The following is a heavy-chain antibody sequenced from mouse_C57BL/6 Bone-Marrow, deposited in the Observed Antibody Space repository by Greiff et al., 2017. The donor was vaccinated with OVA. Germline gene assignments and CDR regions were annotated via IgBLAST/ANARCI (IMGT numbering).Heavy chain of an antibody. J-gene: IGHJ1*03. CDR1: GYSFTDYN. CDR3: VRRGGLRSYWYFDV. Sequence: SGPELVKPGASVKISCKASGYSFTDYNMNWVKQSNGKSLEWIGVINPNYGTTSYNQKFKGKATLTVDQSSSTAYMQLNSLTSEDSAVYYCVRRGGLRSYWYFDVWGTGTTVTVSS. V-gene: IGHV1-39*01. D-gene: IGHD2-4*01. CDR2: INPNYGTT.